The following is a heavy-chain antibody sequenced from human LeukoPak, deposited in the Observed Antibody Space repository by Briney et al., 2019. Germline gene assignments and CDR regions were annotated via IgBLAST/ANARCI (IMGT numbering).Heavy chain of an antibody. V-gene: IGHV3-7*01. CDR2: IKQDGNEI. CDR1: GFTFSSHW. Sequence: GGSLRLSCAASGFTFSSHWMTWVRQAPGKGLEWVANIKQDGNEINYVDSVKGRFTISRDNAKTSLYLQMNSLRAEDTAVYYCARGVGYDDYWGQGTLVTVSS. CDR3: ARGVGYDDY. J-gene: IGHJ4*02. D-gene: IGHD5-12*01.